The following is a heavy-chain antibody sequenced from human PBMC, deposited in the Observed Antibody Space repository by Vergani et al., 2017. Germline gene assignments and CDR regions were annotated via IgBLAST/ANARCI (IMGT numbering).Heavy chain of an antibody. CDR1: DSSIMTNPY. CDR2: SHHSGDT. Sequence: QVQLQESGPGLVKPSETLTLTCDVSDSSIMTNPYWGWFRQSPGKGLEGIGCSHHSGDTHYNSSLKSRVSISNVSSSKFSLSLTSVTAADTAIYYCARHRGSGGFFPSSYFYGMDVWGHGTTVTVSS. V-gene: IGHV4-38-2*01. CDR3: ARHRGSGGFFPSSYFYGMDV. J-gene: IGHJ6*02. D-gene: IGHD3-10*01.